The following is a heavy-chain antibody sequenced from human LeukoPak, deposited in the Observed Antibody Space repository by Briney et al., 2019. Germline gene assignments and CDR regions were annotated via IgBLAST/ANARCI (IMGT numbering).Heavy chain of an antibody. D-gene: IGHD6-19*01. J-gene: IGHJ6*04. V-gene: IGHV3-33*01. CDR3: ARDQAVNYYSGMAV. Sequence: GRSLRLSCAASGFTFSSYGMHWVRQAPGKGLEGVSVIWYDGSNKDYADSVKGRFTISRDDSKNALYLQMNSLRAEDTAVYYCARDQAVNYYSGMAVCGKATTVTVPS. CDR2: IWYDGSNK. CDR1: GFTFSSYG.